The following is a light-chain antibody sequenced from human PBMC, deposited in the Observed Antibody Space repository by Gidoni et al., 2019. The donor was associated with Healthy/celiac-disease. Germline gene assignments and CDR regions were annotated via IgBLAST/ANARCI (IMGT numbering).Light chain of an antibody. V-gene: IGKV3-15*01. CDR3: QQYNNWPFT. Sequence: EIVMTHSPATLSVSQGERATLSCRASQRVSSNLAWYQQKPGQAPRLLIYGASTKATGIPARFSGSGSGTEFTLTISSLQSEDFAVYYCQQYNNWPFTFXGXTKVEIK. J-gene: IGKJ4*01. CDR1: QRVSSN. CDR2: GAS.